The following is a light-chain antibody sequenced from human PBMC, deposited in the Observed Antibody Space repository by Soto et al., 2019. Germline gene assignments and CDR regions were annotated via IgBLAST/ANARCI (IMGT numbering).Light chain of an antibody. V-gene: IGKV3-20*01. Sequence: EIVSTQSPGTLSLSPGERATLSCRASQSVSSNKYLAWYQQKPGQAPSLLIYGGSSRATGIPDRFSGSGSGTDFTLTISRLEPEDFAMYYCQQYGGSPLYTFGQGTRLEIK. CDR2: GGS. CDR1: QSVSSNKY. CDR3: QQYGGSPLYT. J-gene: IGKJ5*01.